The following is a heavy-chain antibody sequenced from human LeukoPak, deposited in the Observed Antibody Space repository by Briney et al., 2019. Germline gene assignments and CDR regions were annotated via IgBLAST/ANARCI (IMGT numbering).Heavy chain of an antibody. V-gene: IGHV3-9*01. CDR3: AKASLSMAFDY. J-gene: IGHJ4*02. Sequence: GGSLRLSCAASGFTFDDYAMHWVRQAPGKGLEWVSGISWNSGSIGYADSVKGRFTISRDNAKNSLYLQMNSLRAEDTALYYCAKASLSMAFDYWGQGTLVTVSS. D-gene: IGHD4/OR15-4a*01. CDR1: GFTFDDYA. CDR2: ISWNSGSI.